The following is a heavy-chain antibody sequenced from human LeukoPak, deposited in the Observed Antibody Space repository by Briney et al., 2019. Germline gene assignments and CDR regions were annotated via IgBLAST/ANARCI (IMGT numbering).Heavy chain of an antibody. J-gene: IGHJ4*02. Sequence: ASVTVSCKASGYTFTGYYIQWVRQAPGQGLEWMGWINPKSGGTNYAQKFQGCVTMTRDTSISTAYMELSRLGSDDTAVYYCAREAVSSSGYTNTNYFDYWGQGTLVTVSS. D-gene: IGHD3-22*01. V-gene: IGHV1-2*04. CDR2: INPKSGGT. CDR3: AREAVSSSGYTNTNYFDY. CDR1: GYTFTGYY.